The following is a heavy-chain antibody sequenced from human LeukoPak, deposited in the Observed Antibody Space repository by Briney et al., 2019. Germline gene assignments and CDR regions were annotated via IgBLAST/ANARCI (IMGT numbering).Heavy chain of an antibody. Sequence: ASVKVSCKASGYTFTSYGISWVRQAPGQGLEWMGWISAYNGNTNYAQKLQGRVTMTTDTSTSTAYMELRSLRSDDTAVYYCARRGGLYYYDSSGYYGDWGQGTLVTVSS. D-gene: IGHD3-22*01. CDR2: ISAYNGNT. J-gene: IGHJ4*02. CDR1: GYTFTSYG. CDR3: ARRGGLYYYDSSGYYGD. V-gene: IGHV1-18*01.